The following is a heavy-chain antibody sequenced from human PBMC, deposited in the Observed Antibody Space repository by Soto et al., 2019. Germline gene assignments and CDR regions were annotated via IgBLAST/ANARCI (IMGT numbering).Heavy chain of an antibody. CDR1: GFTFSSYA. J-gene: IGHJ4*02. CDR2: VSIGGST. Sequence: GGSLRLSCAAPGFTFSSYAMGWVRQGPGKGLEWVAVVSIGGSTHYADSVRGRFTISRDNSKNTLSLQMNSLTAEDTAVYFCAKRRGAGGHFDYWGQGAQVTVSS. V-gene: IGHV3-23*01. CDR3: AKRRGAGGHFDY. D-gene: IGHD2-15*01.